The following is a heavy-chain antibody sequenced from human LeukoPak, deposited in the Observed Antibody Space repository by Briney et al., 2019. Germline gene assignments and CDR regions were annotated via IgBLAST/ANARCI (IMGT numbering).Heavy chain of an antibody. V-gene: IGHV3-64*01. CDR3: ARGGCSSTSCYNFDY. J-gene: IGHJ4*02. D-gene: IGHD2-2*02. CDR2: ISSNGGST. CDR1: GFTFSSYA. Sequence: GGSLRLSCAASGFTFSSYAMRWVRQAPGKGLEYVSAISSNGGSTYYANSVKSRFTISRDNSKNTLDLQMGSLRAEDMAVYYCARGGCSSTSCYNFDYWGQGTLVTVSS.